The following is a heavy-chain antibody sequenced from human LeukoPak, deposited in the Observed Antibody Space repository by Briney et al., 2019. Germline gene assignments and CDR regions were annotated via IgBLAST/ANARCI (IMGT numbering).Heavy chain of an antibody. CDR1: GGSISSYY. J-gene: IGHJ6*04. CDR2: IYYSGST. Sequence: SETLSLTCTVSGGSISSYYWSWIRQPPGQGLEWIGYIYYSGSTNYNPPLKSRVTISVDTSKNQFPLKLSSVTAADTAVYYCARQALTTSYYYAMDVWGKGTTVTVSS. CDR3: ARQALTTSYYYAMDV. D-gene: IGHD4-11*01. V-gene: IGHV4-59*01.